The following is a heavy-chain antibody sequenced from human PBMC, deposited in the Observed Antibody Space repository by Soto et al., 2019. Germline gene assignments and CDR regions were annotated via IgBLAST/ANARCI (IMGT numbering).Heavy chain of an antibody. Sequence: GGSLRLSCAASGFSLSDYWMHWVRQAPGKGLEWVSRISGDSGSTGYADPVKGRFTISRDNAKNSLYLQMNSLRAEDTALYYCAKGSSLTTPSPDAFDIWGQGTMVTVSS. CDR2: ISGDSGST. CDR1: GFSLSDYW. CDR3: AKGSSLTTPSPDAFDI. V-gene: IGHV3-9*01. J-gene: IGHJ3*02. D-gene: IGHD4-17*01.